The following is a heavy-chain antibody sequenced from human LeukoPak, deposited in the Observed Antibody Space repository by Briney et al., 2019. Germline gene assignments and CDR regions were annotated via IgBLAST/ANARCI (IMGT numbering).Heavy chain of an antibody. CDR3: AREDCSSTSCYDPSVSDH. Sequence: PARSLRLSCAASGFTFSSYAMSWVRQPPAKGLDLVSAVSGCCGSTYYADSVKGRFTISRDNSKNTLYLQMNSLRAEDPAVNYYAREDCSSTSCYDPSVSDHWGQGTLVTVSS. V-gene: IGHV3-23*01. CDR1: GFTFSSYA. J-gene: IGHJ4*02. D-gene: IGHD2-2*01. CDR2: VSGCCGST.